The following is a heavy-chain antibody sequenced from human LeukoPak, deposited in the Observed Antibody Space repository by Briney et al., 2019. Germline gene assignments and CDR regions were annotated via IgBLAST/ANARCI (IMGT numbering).Heavy chain of an antibody. V-gene: IGHV3-74*01. D-gene: IGHD3-10*01. J-gene: IGHJ4*02. CDR3: ARDVAGSGSL. Sequence: GGSLRLSCAASGFTFSTYSMSWVRQAPGKGLVWVARINEHGSITDYADSVKDRFTVSRDNAWNTLYLQMNSLRAEDTAVYYCARDVAGSGSLWGQGTLITVSS. CDR1: GFTFSTYS. CDR2: INEHGSIT.